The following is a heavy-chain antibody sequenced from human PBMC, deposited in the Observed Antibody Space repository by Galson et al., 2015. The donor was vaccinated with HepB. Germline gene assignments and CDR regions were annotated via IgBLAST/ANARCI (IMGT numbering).Heavy chain of an antibody. J-gene: IGHJ3*02. Sequence: SVKVSCKASGYTFTSYAMHWVRQAPGQRLEWMGWINAGNGNTKYSQKFQGRVTITADESTSTAYMELSSLRSEDTAVYHCARTIVLVPAAILGTFDMWGQGTMVTVSS. CDR1: GYTFTSYA. V-gene: IGHV1-3*01. D-gene: IGHD2-2*02. CDR3: ARTIVLVPAAILGTFDM. CDR2: INAGNGNT.